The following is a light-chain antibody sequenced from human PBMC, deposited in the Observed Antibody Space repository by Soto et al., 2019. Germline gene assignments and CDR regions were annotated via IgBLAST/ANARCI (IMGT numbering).Light chain of an antibody. CDR2: HAS. Sequence: EIVMTQSPATLSVSPGERVTFSCRASQSVSSNLAWYQQRPGQAPRLLIYHASTRATGIPVTFSGGGSGTEFTLNISSLQSEDFAVYYCQQYNNWPLTFGGGTRVEIK. CDR3: QQYNNWPLT. CDR1: QSVSSN. V-gene: IGKV3D-15*01. J-gene: IGKJ4*01.